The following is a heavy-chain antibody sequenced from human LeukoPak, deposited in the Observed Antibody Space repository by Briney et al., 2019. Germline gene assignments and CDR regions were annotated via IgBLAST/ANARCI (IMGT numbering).Heavy chain of an antibody. D-gene: IGHD3-16*01. CDR1: GDSISTYH. J-gene: IGHJ4*02. CDR2: MQSNGNS. CDR3: ARDKQHSYGHYFDH. Sequence: SETLSLTCTVSGDSISTYHWNWIRKPPGKGLEWIGYMQSNGNSKYNPSLRSRVTIFIDTSKSQVALILSSVTAADTAVYYCARDKQHSYGHYFDHWGQGALVTVSS. V-gene: IGHV4-59*01.